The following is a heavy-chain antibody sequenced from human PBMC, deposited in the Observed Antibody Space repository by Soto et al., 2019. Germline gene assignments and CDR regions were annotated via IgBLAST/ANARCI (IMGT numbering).Heavy chain of an antibody. CDR2: ISYDGSNK. CDR3: ARDFRPSYYDSSGYDGGPGDY. D-gene: IGHD3-22*01. V-gene: IGHV3-30-3*01. CDR1: GFTFSSYA. J-gene: IGHJ4*02. Sequence: GGSLRLSCAASGFTFSSYAMHWVRQAPGKGLEWVAVISYDGSNKYYADSVKGRFTISRDNSKNTLYLQMNSLRAEDTAVYYCARDFRPSYYDSSGYDGGPGDYWGQGTLVTVSS.